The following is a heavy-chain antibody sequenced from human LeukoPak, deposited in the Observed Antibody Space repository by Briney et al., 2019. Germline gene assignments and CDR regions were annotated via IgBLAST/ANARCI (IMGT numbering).Heavy chain of an antibody. CDR1: EYTFTGYY. D-gene: IGHD6-13*01. Sequence: ASVKVSCKASEYTFTGYYMHLVRQAPGQGLEWMGRIDPNTGGTIYAQKFQGRVTMTRDTSVNTAYMDLSKLTSDDTAVYYCARDSRVSLDVWGKGTTVTVSS. V-gene: IGHV1-2*06. J-gene: IGHJ6*04. CDR2: IDPNTGGT. CDR3: ARDSRVSLDV.